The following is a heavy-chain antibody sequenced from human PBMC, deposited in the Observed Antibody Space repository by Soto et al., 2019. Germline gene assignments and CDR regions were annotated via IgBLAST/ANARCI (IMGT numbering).Heavy chain of an antibody. CDR2: IYYSGST. Sequence: SETLSLTCTVSGGSINTYYWSWFRQPPGKGLEWIGYIYYSGSTTYNPSLKSRVTISVDTSKNQFSLKLNSVTAADTAVYFCVREGNLGRWIQPLDSWGQGTLVTVS. D-gene: IGHD2-2*03. J-gene: IGHJ4*02. V-gene: IGHV4-59*12. CDR3: VREGNLGRWIQPLDS. CDR1: GGSINTYY.